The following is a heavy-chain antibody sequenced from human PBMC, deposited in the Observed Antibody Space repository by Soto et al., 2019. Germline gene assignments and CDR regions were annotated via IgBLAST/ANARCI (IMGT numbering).Heavy chain of an antibody. CDR3: AWGGSEGGLDV. Sequence: QMQLQESGPGVVKPSETLSLTCTVSGASISTYYWTWIRQAPGKGLEWIGYLYYSGNTNYNPSLKSRVTMSVDTSKNHFYLTLSSATAADTAVYFCAWGGSEGGLDVWGQGTTVAVSS. V-gene: IGHV4-59*01. CDR1: GASISTYY. CDR2: LYYSGNT. J-gene: IGHJ6*02. D-gene: IGHD3-10*01.